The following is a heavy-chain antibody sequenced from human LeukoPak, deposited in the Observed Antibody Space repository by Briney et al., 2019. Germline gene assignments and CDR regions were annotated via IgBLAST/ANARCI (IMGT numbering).Heavy chain of an antibody. CDR3: ASERVAAGGGRYYFDY. V-gene: IGHV3-21*01. J-gene: IGHJ4*02. CDR2: ISPSSAYI. D-gene: IGHD6-13*01. CDR1: GFTFSTSG. Sequence: PGGSLRLSCAASGFTFSTSGMDWVRQAPGKGLEWVSSISPSSAYIWYADSVKGRFTISRDNTKNSLFLQMNSLRAEDTAVYYCASERVAAGGGRYYFDYWGQGTLVTVSS.